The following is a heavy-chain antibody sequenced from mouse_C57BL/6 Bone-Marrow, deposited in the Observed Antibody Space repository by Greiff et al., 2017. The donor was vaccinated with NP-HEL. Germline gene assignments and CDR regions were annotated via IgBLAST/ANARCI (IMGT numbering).Heavy chain of an antibody. CDR1: GFTFSSYG. CDR3: ARHHYGSRDY. CDR2: ISSGGSYT. Sequence: EVKLMESGGDLVKPGGSLKLSCAASGFTFSSYGMSWVRQTPDKRLEWVATISSGGSYTYYPDSVKGRFTISRDNAKNTLYLQMSSLKSEDTAMYYCARHHYGSRDYWGQGTTLTVSS. V-gene: IGHV5-6*01. D-gene: IGHD1-1*01. J-gene: IGHJ2*01.